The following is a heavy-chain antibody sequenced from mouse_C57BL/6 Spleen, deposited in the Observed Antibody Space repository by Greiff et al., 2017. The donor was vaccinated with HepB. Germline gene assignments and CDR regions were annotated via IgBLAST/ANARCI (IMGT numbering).Heavy chain of an antibody. D-gene: IGHD4-1*01. Sequence: QVQLQQPGAELVRPGSSVKLSCKASGYTFTSYWMHWVKQRPIQGLEWIGNIDPSDSETHYNQKFKDKDTLTVDKSSSQADMLLSSLTSEDSAVYYCARPGTRYYYAMDYWGQGTTVTVSS. CDR1: GYTFTSYW. J-gene: IGHJ4*01. V-gene: IGHV1-52*01. CDR3: ARPGTRYYYAMDY. CDR2: IDPSDSET.